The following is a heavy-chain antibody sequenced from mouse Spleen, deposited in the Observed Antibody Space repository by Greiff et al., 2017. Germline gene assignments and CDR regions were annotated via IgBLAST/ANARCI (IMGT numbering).Heavy chain of an antibody. Sequence: EVMLVESGGGLVQPKGSLKLSCAASGFSFNTYAMNWVRQAPGKGLEWVARIRSKSNNYATYYADSVKDRFTISRDDSESMLYLQMNNLKTEDTAMYYCVRARDSYYAMDYWGQGTSVTVSS. V-gene: IGHV10-1*01. CDR1: GFSFNTYA. CDR3: VRARDSYYAMDY. D-gene: IGHD3-3*01. CDR2: IRSKSNNYAT. J-gene: IGHJ4*01.